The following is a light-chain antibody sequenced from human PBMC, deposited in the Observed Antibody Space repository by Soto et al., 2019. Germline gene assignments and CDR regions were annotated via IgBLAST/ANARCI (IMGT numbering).Light chain of an antibody. CDR3: QHYNGYPWT. CDR2: AAS. Sequence: DLQLVQSPSSLSASVGVRVTITCRASQGANNYLAWFQQKPGKAPQSLIYAASTLRTGVPSRFSGSGYGTDFILTIDSLHPEDFETYYCQHYNGYPWTFGQGTTVDVK. CDR1: QGANNY. V-gene: IGKV1-16*01. J-gene: IGKJ1*01.